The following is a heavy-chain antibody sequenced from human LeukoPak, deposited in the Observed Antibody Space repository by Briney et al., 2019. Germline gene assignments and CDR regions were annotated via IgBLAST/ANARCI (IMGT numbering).Heavy chain of an antibody. CDR3: ARDKEYYYDSSAY. CDR2: ISTSSSYI. Sequence: GGSLRLSCAASGFIFSSYSMSWVRQAPGKGLEWVSSISTSSSYIYYADSVKGRFTISRDNAKNSLYLQMNSLRAEDTAVYYCARDKEYYYDSSAYWGQGTLVTVSS. D-gene: IGHD3-22*01. J-gene: IGHJ4*02. CDR1: GFIFSSYS. V-gene: IGHV3-21*01.